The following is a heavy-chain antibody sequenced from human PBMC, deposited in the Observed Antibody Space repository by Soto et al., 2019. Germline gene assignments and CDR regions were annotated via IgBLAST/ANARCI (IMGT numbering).Heavy chain of an antibody. J-gene: IGHJ4*02. V-gene: IGHV3-23*01. CDR1: GFTFSTYA. CDR2: ISGGGGTT. CDR3: ARDPPNGNGGNYFDY. D-gene: IGHD1-1*01. Sequence: EEQLLESGGGLVQPGGSLRLSCAASGFTFSTYAMYWVRQAPGKGLEWVSAISGGGGTTYSADSVRGRFTISRDNSKNTLSLQMNGLRTEDTAVYYCARDPPNGNGGNYFDYWGQGTLVTFSS.